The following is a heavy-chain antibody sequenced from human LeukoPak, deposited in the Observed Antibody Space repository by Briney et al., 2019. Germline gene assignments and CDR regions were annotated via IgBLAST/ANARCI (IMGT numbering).Heavy chain of an antibody. V-gene: IGHV4-34*01. J-gene: IGHJ5*02. Sequence: GSLRLSCAASGFIFSNYGMTWIRQPPGKGLEWIGEINHSGSTNYNPSLKSRVTISVDTSKNQFSLKLSSVTAADTAVYYCARPMVRGVNWFDPWGQGTLVTVSS. D-gene: IGHD3-10*01. CDR2: INHSGST. CDR3: ARPMVRGVNWFDP. CDR1: GFIFSNYG.